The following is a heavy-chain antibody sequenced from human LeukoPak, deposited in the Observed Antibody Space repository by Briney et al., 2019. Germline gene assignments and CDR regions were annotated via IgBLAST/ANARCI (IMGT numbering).Heavy chain of an antibody. CDR2: IRSKANSYAT. CDR1: GFTFSGSA. D-gene: IGHD3-10*01. J-gene: IGHJ6*04. Sequence: PGGSLRLSCAASGFTFSGSAMHWVRQASGKGLEWVGRIRSKANSYATAYVASVKGRFTISRDDSKNTAYLQMNSLKTEDTAVYYCTRQSVRGVMVYGMDVWGKGTTVTVSS. CDR3: TRQSVRGVMVYGMDV. V-gene: IGHV3-73*01.